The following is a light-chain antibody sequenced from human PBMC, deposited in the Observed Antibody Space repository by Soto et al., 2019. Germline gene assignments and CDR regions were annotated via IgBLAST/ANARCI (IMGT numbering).Light chain of an antibody. J-gene: IGLJ3*02. V-gene: IGLV2-14*01. CDR2: EVS. CDR1: SSDVGGYKY. Sequence: QSALTQPAPVSGSPGQSITISCTGTSSDVGGYKYISWYQHHSGKAPKLMIFEVSNRPSGVSHRFSGSKSGNTASLTISGLQAEDEADYYCSSYTINTWVFGGGTKLTVL. CDR3: SSYTINTWV.